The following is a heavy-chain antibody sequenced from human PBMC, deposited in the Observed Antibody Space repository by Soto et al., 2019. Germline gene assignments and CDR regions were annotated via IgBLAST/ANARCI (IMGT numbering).Heavy chain of an antibody. Sequence: GGSLRLSCAASGFTFSDFYMGWIRQAPGKGLEWISYISTSGSTIHYADSVKGRFTISRDNAKNSLYLQMNSLRVEDTAIYYCAKAWGIDYWGQGTLVTVSS. V-gene: IGHV3-11*01. D-gene: IGHD7-27*01. CDR2: ISTSGSTI. J-gene: IGHJ4*02. CDR1: GFTFSDFY. CDR3: AKAWGIDY.